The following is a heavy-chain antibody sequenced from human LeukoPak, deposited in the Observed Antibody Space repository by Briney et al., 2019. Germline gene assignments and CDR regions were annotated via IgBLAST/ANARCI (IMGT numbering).Heavy chain of an antibody. D-gene: IGHD2-2*01. CDR3: ARDGVVVPAAIDY. CDR1: GGTFSSYA. Sequence: SVKVSCKASGGTFSSYAISWVRQAPGQGLEWMGGIIPIFGTANYAQKFQGRVTMTTDTSTSTAYMELRSLRSDDTAVYYCARDGVVVPAAIDYWGQGTLVTVSS. V-gene: IGHV1-69*05. CDR2: IIPIFGTA. J-gene: IGHJ4*02.